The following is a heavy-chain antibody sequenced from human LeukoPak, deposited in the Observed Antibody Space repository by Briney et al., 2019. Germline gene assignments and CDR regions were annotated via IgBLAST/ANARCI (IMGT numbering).Heavy chain of an antibody. CDR3: ARLPMIVVVIGGQDAFDI. V-gene: IGHV4-39*01. Sequence: SETLSLTCTVSGGSISSSSYYWGWIRQPPGKGLEWIGSIYYSGSTYYNPSLKSRVTISVDTSKNQFSLKLSSVTAADTAVYYCARLPMIVVVIGGQDAFDIWGQGTMVTVSS. CDR2: IYYSGST. CDR1: GGSISSSSYY. J-gene: IGHJ3*02. D-gene: IGHD3-22*01.